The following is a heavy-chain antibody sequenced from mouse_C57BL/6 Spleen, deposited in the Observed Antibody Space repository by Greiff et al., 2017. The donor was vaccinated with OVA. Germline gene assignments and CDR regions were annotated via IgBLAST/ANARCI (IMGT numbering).Heavy chain of an antibody. CDR3: AREVYKDYAMDY. CDR1: GFTFSDYG. V-gene: IGHV5-17*01. D-gene: IGHD1-3*01. J-gene: IGHJ4*01. Sequence: EVKLQESGGGLVKPGGSLKLSCAASGFTFSDYGMHWVRQAPEKGLEWVAYISSGSSTIYYADTVKGRFTISRDNAKNTLFLQMTSLRSEDTAMYYCAREVYKDYAMDYWGQGTSVTVSS. CDR2: ISSGSSTI.